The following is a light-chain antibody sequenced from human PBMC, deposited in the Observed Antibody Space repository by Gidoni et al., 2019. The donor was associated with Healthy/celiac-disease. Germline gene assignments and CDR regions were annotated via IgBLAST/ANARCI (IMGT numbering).Light chain of an antibody. CDR1: QDISNY. V-gene: IGKV1-33*01. J-gene: IGKJ3*01. CDR2: DAS. Sequence: DIHMTQSPSSLSASVGDRVTITCQASQDISNYLNWYQQKPGKAPKLLIYDASNLETGVPSRFSGSGSGTDFTFTISSLQPEDIATYYCQQYGGGFTFGPGTKVDIK. CDR3: QQYGGGFT.